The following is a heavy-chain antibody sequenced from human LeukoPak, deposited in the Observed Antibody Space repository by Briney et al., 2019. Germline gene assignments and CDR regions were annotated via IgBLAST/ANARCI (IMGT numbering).Heavy chain of an antibody. CDR3: ARAGYYLSPYFFDY. CDR1: GFTFSTYT. V-gene: IGHV3-30-3*01. D-gene: IGHD3-3*01. Sequence: GGSLRLSCAASGFTFSTYTMHWVRQAPGKGLEWVAFISFDGSNTYYADSVKGRFTISRDNSKNTLYLQMNSLRAEDTAVYYCARAGYYLSPYFFDYWGQGTLVIVSS. J-gene: IGHJ4*02. CDR2: ISFDGSNT.